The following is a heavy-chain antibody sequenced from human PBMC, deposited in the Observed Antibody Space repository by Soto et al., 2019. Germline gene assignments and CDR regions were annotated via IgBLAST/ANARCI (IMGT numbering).Heavy chain of an antibody. D-gene: IGHD2-8*01. V-gene: IGHV4-30-4*01. J-gene: IGHJ6*02. CDR1: GGSISSDDYY. CDR2: TYYSGST. CDR3: ASGSKWGYYYGMDV. Sequence: QVQLQESGPGLVKPSQTLSLTCTVSGGSISSDDYYWTWIRQPPGHGLEWIGYTYYSGSTYYNPSLKSRGTISGDTSKNQFSLKLSSVTAADTAVYYCASGSKWGYYYGMDVWGQGTTVTVSS.